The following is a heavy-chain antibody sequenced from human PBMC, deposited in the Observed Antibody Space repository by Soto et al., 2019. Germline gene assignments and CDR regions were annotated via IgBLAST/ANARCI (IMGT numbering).Heavy chain of an antibody. CDR3: ARGYGSGSWWGDDAFDI. J-gene: IGHJ3*02. Sequence: VGSLRLSCAASGFTFSSYSMNWVRQAPGKGLEWVASISRSNSYIYYADSMKGRFTISRDNAKNSLYLQMNSLRAEDTAVYYCARGYGSGSWWGDDAFDIWGQGTTVTVSS. D-gene: IGHD3-10*01. CDR2: ISRSNSYI. CDR1: GFTFSSYS. V-gene: IGHV3-21*01.